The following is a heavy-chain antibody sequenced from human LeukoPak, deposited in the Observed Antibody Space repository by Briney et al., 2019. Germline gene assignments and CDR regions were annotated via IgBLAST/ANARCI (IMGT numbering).Heavy chain of an antibody. CDR2: IIPIFGTA. CDR1: GGTFSSYA. D-gene: IGHD3-10*01. CDR3: ARVDGGYYGSADY. J-gene: IGHJ4*02. Sequence: GASVKVSCKASGGTFSSYAISWVRQAPGQGLEWMGGIIPIFGTANYAQKFQGRVTITADESTSTAYMELSSLRSEDTAVYYCARVDGGYYGSADYWGQGTLVTVSS. V-gene: IGHV1-69*13.